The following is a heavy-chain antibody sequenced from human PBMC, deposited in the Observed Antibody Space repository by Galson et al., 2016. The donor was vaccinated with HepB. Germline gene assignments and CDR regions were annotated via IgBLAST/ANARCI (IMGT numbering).Heavy chain of an antibody. J-gene: IGHJ5*02. CDR1: GASINDSTW. CDR2: IYHTETT. D-gene: IGHD2-2*01. CDR3: ARAAVVPGARMVFDP. Sequence: SETLSLTCTVSGASINDSTWWTWVRQAPGRGLEWIGEIYHTETTNNNPFLSSRFTLSIHKYRNQFSLNPTSATAADTAVYYCARAAVVPGARMVFDPWGQGTLVTVSS. V-gene: IGHV4-4*02.